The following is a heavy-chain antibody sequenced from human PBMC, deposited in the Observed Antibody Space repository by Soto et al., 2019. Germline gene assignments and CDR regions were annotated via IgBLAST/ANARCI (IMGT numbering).Heavy chain of an antibody. CDR1: GFTFSGDA. CDR2: MSYNRSNK. J-gene: IGHJ4*02. D-gene: IGHD5-18*01. Sequence: GGPLRLSCAASGFTFSGDAMNWVRQAPGKGLEWVSFMSYNRSNKYYADSVKGRFTISRDNSKNTLYLQMNSLRAEDTAVYYCARDSDTAMVTPKYYFDYWGQGTLVTVSS. V-gene: IGHV3-30*02. CDR3: ARDSDTAMVTPKYYFDY.